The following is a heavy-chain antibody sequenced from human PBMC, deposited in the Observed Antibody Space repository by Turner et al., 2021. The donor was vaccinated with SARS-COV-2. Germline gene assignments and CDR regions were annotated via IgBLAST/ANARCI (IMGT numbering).Heavy chain of an antibody. Sequence: QVQLMQSEAEVKHPGASVKVYCKASGYPFTSYDINWVRQATGQVPEWVGYMNAGSGDTGNARSFQGRVTLTRDTSINTAYMELSGLSFEDTAIYYCARYDYRLRQGFDVWGQGTKVIVSS. V-gene: IGHV1-8*01. D-gene: IGHD3-3*01. CDR1: GYPFTSYD. CDR2: MNAGSGDT. J-gene: IGHJ3*01. CDR3: ARYDYRLRQGFDV.